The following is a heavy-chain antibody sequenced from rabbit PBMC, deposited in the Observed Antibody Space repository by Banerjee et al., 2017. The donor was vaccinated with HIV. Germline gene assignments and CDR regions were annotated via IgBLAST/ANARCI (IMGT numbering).Heavy chain of an antibody. CDR2: ICLNYGRT. J-gene: IGHJ4*01. CDR1: GIDFSTDG. V-gene: IGHV1S47*01. Sequence: QEQLVESGGGLVHPGGSLKLSCKASGIDFSTDGIRWVRQAPGKGLEWIAYICLNYGRTDYASWVNGRFTISLDNAQNTVFLQMTSLTAADTATYFCVRAAGYGGYGFATGFDLWGPGTLVTVS. D-gene: IGHD6-1*01. CDR3: VRAAGYGGYGFATGFDL.